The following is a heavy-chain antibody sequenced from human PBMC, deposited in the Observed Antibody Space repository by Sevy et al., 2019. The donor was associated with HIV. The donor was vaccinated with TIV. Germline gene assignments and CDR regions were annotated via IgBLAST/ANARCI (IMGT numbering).Heavy chain of an antibody. CDR3: AKDFTGYNGMDV. D-gene: IGHD3-9*01. CDR2: ISYDGRNK. V-gene: IGHV3-30*18. Sequence: GGSLRLSCAVSGIIFTTSGMHWVRQAPGKVLEWVAVISYDGRNKFYGDSVKGRFTISRDNSKNILFLQMNSLRAEDTAVYYCAKDFTGYNGMDVWGQGTMVTVSS. CDR1: GIIFTTSG. J-gene: IGHJ6*02.